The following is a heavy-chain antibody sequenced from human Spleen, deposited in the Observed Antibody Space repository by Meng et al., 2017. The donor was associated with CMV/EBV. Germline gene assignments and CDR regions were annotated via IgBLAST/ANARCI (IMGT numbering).Heavy chain of an antibody. Sequence: SCKASGYTFTGYYIHWGRQAPGQGLEWMGWINPNSGGTNYEEKFQGRVTMTRDTSITTAYMEVSRLRSDDTAVYYCARDADPGDFDFWGQGTLVTVSS. CDR3: ARDADPGDFDF. CDR1: GYTFTGYY. CDR2: INPNSGGT. J-gene: IGHJ4*02. D-gene: IGHD7-27*01. V-gene: IGHV1-2*02.